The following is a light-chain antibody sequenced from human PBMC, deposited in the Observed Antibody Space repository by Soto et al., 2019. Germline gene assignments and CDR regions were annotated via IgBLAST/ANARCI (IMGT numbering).Light chain of an antibody. CDR3: QQYNAYSRM. J-gene: IGKJ1*01. V-gene: IGKV1-5*03. Sequence: DIQMTQSPSTLSASVGDRVTITCRASESISSGLAWYQQKPGKAPNLLIYKASTLESGVPSRFSGSGSGTEFTLTISSLQPDDCATYYCQQYNAYSRMFGQGTNVEIK. CDR1: ESISSG. CDR2: KAS.